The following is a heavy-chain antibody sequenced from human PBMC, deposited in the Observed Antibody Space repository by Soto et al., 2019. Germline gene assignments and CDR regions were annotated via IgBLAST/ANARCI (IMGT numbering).Heavy chain of an antibody. CDR3: ATLYDYIWGSYRRPPYYFDY. V-gene: IGHV3-23*01. CDR1: EITFSTYV. D-gene: IGHD3-16*02. Sequence: VQLLESGGGLVQPGGSLRLSCATSEITFSTYVMTWVRQAPGKGLEWVSAISGSGYTYYADSVKGRFTISRDNSKSTLYLQMNTLRAEDTALYYCATLYDYIWGSYRRPPYYFDYWGQGTLVAVSS. J-gene: IGHJ4*02. CDR2: ISGSGYT.